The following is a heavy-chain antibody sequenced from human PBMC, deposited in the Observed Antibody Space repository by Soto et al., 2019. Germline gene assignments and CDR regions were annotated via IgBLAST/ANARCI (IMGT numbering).Heavy chain of an antibody. CDR3: AHIVVAGLGYYFDY. CDR1: GFSLSSTRMA. D-gene: IGHD6-19*01. V-gene: IGHV2-5*02. J-gene: IGHJ4*02. Sequence: QITLTESGPTLVKPTQTRTLTCTFSGFSLSSTRMAVGWIRQPPGKALEWLALIYWDDDKRYSPFLKSRRTITTDTSKNQVVLTMSNMAPVDTARYYCAHIVVAGLGYYFDYWGQGTLVTVSS. CDR2: IYWDDDK.